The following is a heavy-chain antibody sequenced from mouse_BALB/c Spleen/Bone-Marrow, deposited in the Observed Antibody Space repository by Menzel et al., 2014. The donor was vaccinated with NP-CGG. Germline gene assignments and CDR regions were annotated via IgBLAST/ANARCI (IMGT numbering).Heavy chain of an antibody. CDR1: GYTFTSYN. J-gene: IGHJ3*01. CDR3: ARWGWDRFPY. V-gene: IGHV1-12*01. Sequence: LQQSGAELVKPGASVKMSCKASGYTFTSYNMHWVKQTPGQGLEWIGAIYPGNGDTSYNQKFKGKATLTADKSSSTAYMQLSSLTSEDSAVYYCARWGWDRFPYWGQGTLVTVSA. D-gene: IGHD4-1*01. CDR2: IYPGNGDT.